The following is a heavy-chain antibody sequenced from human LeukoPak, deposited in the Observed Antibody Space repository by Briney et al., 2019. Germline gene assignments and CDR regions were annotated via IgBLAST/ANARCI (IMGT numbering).Heavy chain of an antibody. V-gene: IGHV3-7*01. D-gene: IGHD3-22*01. J-gene: IGHJ4*02. CDR2: IKQDGSER. CDR1: EFSMSVYW. CDR3: ARDWGAYYHFFDY. Sequence: GGSLRLSCEASEFSMSVYWMSWVRQAPGKGLEWVGNIKQDGSERNYVDSVKGRFTISRDNAKKSLYLQMNSLRAEDTAVYYCARDWGAYYHFFDYWGQGTLVTVSS.